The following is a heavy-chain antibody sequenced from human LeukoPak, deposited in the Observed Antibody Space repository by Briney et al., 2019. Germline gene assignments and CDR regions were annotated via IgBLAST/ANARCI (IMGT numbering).Heavy chain of an antibody. J-gene: IGHJ4*02. D-gene: IGHD3-22*01. Sequence: GAAVKVSFKASVGTFSSYAISWVRQATGQGLEWMGRIIPILGIANYAQKFQGRVTITADKSTSTAYMELSSLSSEDTAVYYCARGGHYYDSSGYFDYWGQGTLVTVSS. CDR2: IIPILGIA. CDR3: ARGGHYYDSSGYFDY. CDR1: VGTFSSYA. V-gene: IGHV1-69*04.